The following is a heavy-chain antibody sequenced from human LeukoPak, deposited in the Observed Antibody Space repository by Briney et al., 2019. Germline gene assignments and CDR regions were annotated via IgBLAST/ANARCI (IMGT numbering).Heavy chain of an antibody. CDR1: GYTFTNYY. Sequence: ASVKVSCKASGYTFTNYYMHWVRQAPGQGLELMGIINPTGGSSSYAQKFQGRVTMTRDTSTSTVYMELRSLRSEDTAVYYCARGPHDGSGWYEFWGQGTLVSVSS. V-gene: IGHV1-46*01. J-gene: IGHJ5*01. CDR2: INPTGGSS. D-gene: IGHD3-22*01. CDR3: ARGPHDGSGWYEF.